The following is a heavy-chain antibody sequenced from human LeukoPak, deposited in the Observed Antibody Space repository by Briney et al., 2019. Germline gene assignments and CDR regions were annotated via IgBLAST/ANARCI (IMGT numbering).Heavy chain of an antibody. D-gene: IGHD3-22*01. CDR1: GFIFSSYW. CDR2: IKQDGSEK. CDR3: ARGIYYYDSSGYSHGFDY. J-gene: IGHJ4*02. Sequence: GSLRLSCAASGFIFSSYWMSWVRQAPGKGLEWVANIKQDGSEKYYVDSVRGRFTISRDNAKNSLYLQMNSLRAEDTAVYYCARGIYYYDSSGYSHGFDYWGQGTLVTVSS. V-gene: IGHV3-7*01.